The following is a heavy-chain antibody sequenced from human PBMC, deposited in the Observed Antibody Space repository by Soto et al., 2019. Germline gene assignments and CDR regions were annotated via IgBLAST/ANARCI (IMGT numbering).Heavy chain of an antibody. CDR2: IYYSGST. J-gene: IGHJ4*02. CDR1: GGSISTGGYY. V-gene: IGHV4-31*03. CDR3: ARDLSVTLFDN. D-gene: IGHD4-17*01. Sequence: QVQLQETGPGLVKPSQTLSLTCTVSGGSISTGGYYWTWIRQHPGKGLEWIGYIYYSGSTYYNPSLKSRVTISGDTSKNQFSLKLSSVTAADTAVYYCARDLSVTLFDNWGQGTLVTVSS.